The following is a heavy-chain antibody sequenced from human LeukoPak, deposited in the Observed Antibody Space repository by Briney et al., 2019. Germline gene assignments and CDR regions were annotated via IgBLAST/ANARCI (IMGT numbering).Heavy chain of an antibody. CDR1: GYTYTGYY. V-gene: IGHV1-2*02. J-gene: IGHJ4*02. D-gene: IGHD5-24*01. CDR2: INPNSGGT. Sequence: ASVKVSCKASGYTYTGYYLHWVRQAPGQGLEWMGWINPNSGGTNYAQKFQGRVAMTRDTSISTAYMELSRLRSDDTAVYYCARARWLQGFDYWGQGTLVTVSS. CDR3: ARARWLQGFDY.